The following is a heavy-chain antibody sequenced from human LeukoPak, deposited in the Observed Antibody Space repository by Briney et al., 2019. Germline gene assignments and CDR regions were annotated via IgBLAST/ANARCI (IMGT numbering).Heavy chain of an antibody. CDR3: ATDHLRVGATGASDT. V-gene: IGHV3-7*05. CDR1: GFTFSSYW. CDR2: IKQDGGEK. D-gene: IGHD1-26*01. Sequence: PGGSLRLSCAASGFTFSSYWMSWVRQAPGKGLEWVANIKQDGGEKYYVDSVKGRFTISRDNAKNSLYLQMNSLRAEDTAVYYCATDHLRVGATGASDTWGQGTMVTVSS. J-gene: IGHJ3*02.